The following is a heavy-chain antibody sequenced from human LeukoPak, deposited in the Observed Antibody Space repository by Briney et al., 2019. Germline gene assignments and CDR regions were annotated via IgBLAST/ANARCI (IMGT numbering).Heavy chain of an antibody. Sequence: PSETLSLTCAVYGGSFSGYYWSWIRQPPGKGLEWIGYIYYSGSTNYNPSLKSRVTISVDTSKNQFSLKLSSVTAADTAVYYCAREGDYDSSGYSPYYFDYWGQGTLVTVSS. J-gene: IGHJ4*02. CDR1: GGSFSGYY. CDR3: AREGDYDSSGYSPYYFDY. D-gene: IGHD3-22*01. CDR2: IYYSGST. V-gene: IGHV4-59*01.